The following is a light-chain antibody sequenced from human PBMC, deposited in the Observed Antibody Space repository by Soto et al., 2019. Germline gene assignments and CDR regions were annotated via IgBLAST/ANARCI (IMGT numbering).Light chain of an antibody. V-gene: IGLV1-44*01. CDR1: NSNIGSNA. Sequence: QSVLTQPPSASETPGQRVTISCSGSNSNIGSNAVNWYQQLPGTAPKLLIYSNNQRLSGVPDRFSGSKSGTSASLAISGLQSEDEADYYCAAWDDTLNGVLFGGGTKLTVL. J-gene: IGLJ2*01. CDR3: AAWDDTLNGVL. CDR2: SNN.